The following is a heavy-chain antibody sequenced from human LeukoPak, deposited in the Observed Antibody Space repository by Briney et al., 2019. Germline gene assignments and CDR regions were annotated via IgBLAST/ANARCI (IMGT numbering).Heavy chain of an antibody. J-gene: IGHJ5*02. D-gene: IGHD3-22*01. CDR3: ARAWQEWHYYDSSGYYYLNWFDP. Sequence: PGGSLRLSCAASGFTFSSYEMNWVRQAPGKGLEWVSYISSSGSTIYYADSVKGRFTISRDNAKNSLYLQMNSLRAEDTAVYYCARAWQEWHYYDSSGYYYLNWFDPWGQGTLVTVSS. CDR1: GFTFSSYE. CDR2: ISSSGSTI. V-gene: IGHV3-48*03.